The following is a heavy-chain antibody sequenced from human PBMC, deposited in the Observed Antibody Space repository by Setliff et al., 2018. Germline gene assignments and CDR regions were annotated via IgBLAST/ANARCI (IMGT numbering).Heavy chain of an antibody. V-gene: IGHV4-39*07. CDR2: IYYSGST. CDR3: ARRETYYNFWSGYYAY. Sequence: SETLSLTCTVSGGSISSGSYYWSWIRQPAGKGLEWIGRIYYSGSTYYNPSLKSRVTISVDTSKNQFSLKLSSVTAADTAVYYCARRETYYNFWSGYYAYWGQGTLVTVSS. CDR1: GGSISSGSYY. D-gene: IGHD3-3*01. J-gene: IGHJ4*02.